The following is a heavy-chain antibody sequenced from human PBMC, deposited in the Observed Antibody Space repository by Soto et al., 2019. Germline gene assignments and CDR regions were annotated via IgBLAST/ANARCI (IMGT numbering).Heavy chain of an antibody. V-gene: IGHV1-3*05. D-gene: IGHD1-7*01. CDR3: GRGGGGGGGLELFVY. CDR1: GYTFTTYA. J-gene: IGHJ4*02. CDR2: INAGNGDT. Sequence: QVQLVQSGAEEKKPGASVKVSCKASGYTFTTYAMHWVRQAPGQSLEWMGWINAGNGDTKYSQRFQGRVTITRDTPANTAKIQLGHPRSKDKAVYYVGRGGGGGGGLELFVYWGQGTLVTVSS.